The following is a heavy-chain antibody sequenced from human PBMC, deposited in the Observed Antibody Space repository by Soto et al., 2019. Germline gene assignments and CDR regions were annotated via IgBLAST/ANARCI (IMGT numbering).Heavy chain of an antibody. D-gene: IGHD6-19*01. J-gene: IGHJ5*02. Sequence: QVQLQESGPGLVKPSGTLSLTCAVSGGSISSTNWWSWVRQPPGKGLEWIGEIYQSGTTNYNPSLRSRVTMAVDKSKNQFSLKLTSVTAADTAVYYCAGITVAGPFDPWGQGTLVTVSS. CDR2: IYQSGTT. V-gene: IGHV4-4*02. CDR1: GGSISSTNW. CDR3: AGITVAGPFDP.